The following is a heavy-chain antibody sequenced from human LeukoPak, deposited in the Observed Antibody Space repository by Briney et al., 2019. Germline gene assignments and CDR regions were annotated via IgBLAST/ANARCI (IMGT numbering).Heavy chain of an antibody. V-gene: IGHV4-34*01. Sequence: SETLSLTCAVYGGSFSGYYWSWIRQPPGKGLEWIGEINHSGSTNYNPSLKSRVTISVDTSKNQVSLKLSSVTAADTAVYYCATTGRVIDYWGQGTLVTVSS. CDR3: ATTGRVIDY. J-gene: IGHJ4*02. D-gene: IGHD1-14*01. CDR1: GGSFSGYY. CDR2: INHSGST.